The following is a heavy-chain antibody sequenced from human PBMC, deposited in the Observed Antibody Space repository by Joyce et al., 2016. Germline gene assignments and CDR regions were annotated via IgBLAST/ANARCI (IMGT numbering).Heavy chain of an antibody. J-gene: IGHJ6*02. CDR2: ISGDSTFI. CDR1: GFPFSISS. Sequence: EVQLVESGGGLVRPGGYLEISCAASGFPFSISSMSWFRQSPGKGLEGIAAISGDSTFIFYGASVKGRFTVARDNAKNSLYLQMNSLRVEDTAVFFCAGGGKVYDYSMDVWGQGTTVTVSS. CDR3: AGGGKVYDYSMDV. V-gene: IGHV3-21*02.